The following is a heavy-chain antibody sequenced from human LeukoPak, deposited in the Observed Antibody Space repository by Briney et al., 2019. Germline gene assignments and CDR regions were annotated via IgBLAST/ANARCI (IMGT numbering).Heavy chain of an antibody. J-gene: IGHJ5*02. V-gene: IGHV3-7*01. CDR3: ARGGWRPDP. CDR2: IKTDGSEK. CDR1: GFIYSAYW. Sequence: PGGSLRFSCAASGFIYSAYWMSWVGQAPGKGLEWVANIKTDGSEKYYVDSVKGRFTISRDNAKNSLYLQMSSLRAEDTAVYYCARGGWRPDPWGQGTLVTVSS. D-gene: IGHD6-19*01.